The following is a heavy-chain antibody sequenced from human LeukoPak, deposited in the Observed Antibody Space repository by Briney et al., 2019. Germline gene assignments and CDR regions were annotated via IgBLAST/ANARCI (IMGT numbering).Heavy chain of an antibody. CDR1: GGSISSSSYY. CDR2: IYYSGST. Sequence: PSETLSLTCTVSGGSISSSSYYWGWIRQPPGKGLEWIGSIYYSGSTYYNPSLKSRVTISVDTSKNQFSLKLSSVTAADTAVYYCARVDRAAAGNDYWGQGTLVTVSS. D-gene: IGHD6-13*01. CDR3: ARVDRAAAGNDY. V-gene: IGHV4-39*07. J-gene: IGHJ4*02.